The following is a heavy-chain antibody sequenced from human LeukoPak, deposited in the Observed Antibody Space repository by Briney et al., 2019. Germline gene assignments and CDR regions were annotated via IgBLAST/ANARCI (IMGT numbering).Heavy chain of an antibody. CDR3: ARDSRLRIDCSSTSCHHNWFDP. D-gene: IGHD2-2*01. CDR2: IYTSGST. CDR1: GGSISSYY. V-gene: IGHV4-4*07. Sequence: SETLSLTCTVSGGSISSYYWSWIRQPAGKGLEWIGRIYTSGSTNYNPSLKSRVTMSVDTSKNQFSLKLSSVTAADTAVYYCARDSRLRIDCSSTSCHHNWFDPWGQGTLVTVSS. J-gene: IGHJ5*02.